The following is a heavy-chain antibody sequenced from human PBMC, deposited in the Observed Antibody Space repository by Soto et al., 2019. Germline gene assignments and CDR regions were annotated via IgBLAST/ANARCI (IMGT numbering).Heavy chain of an antibody. D-gene: IGHD5-18*01. Sequence: EVQLLESGGGLVQPGGSLRLSCAASGFIFRNFGMNWVRQAPGKGPEWVSGISGSRGRGEIKYADSVKGRFTISRDNSRNTLYLQMDSLRGEDTAVYYCAKLLEDTTMTIEAYFDSLGQGPMVTVSS. CDR1: GFIFRNFG. CDR3: AKLLEDTTMTIEAYFDS. V-gene: IGHV3-23*01. CDR2: ISGSRGRGEI. J-gene: IGHJ4*02.